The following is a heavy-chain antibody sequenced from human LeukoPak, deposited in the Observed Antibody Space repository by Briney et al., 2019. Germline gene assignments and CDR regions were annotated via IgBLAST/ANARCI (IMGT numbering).Heavy chain of an antibody. CDR3: ARDLAAAGTVDY. V-gene: IGHV3-21*01. CDR2: ISSSSSYI. D-gene: IGHD6-13*01. CDR1: GFTFSSYG. Sequence: AGGSLRLSCAASGFTFSSYGMNWVRQAPGKGLEWVSSISSSSSYIYYADSVKGRFTISRDNAKNSLYLQMNSLRAEDTAVYYCARDLAAAGTVDYWGQGTLVTVSS. J-gene: IGHJ4*02.